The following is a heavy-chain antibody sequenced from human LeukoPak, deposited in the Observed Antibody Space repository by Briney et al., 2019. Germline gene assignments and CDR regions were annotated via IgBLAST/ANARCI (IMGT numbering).Heavy chain of an antibody. CDR1: GFTFSSYA. CDR2: ISYDGSNK. D-gene: IGHD1-26*01. CDR3: ARVRRELPPGVHDAFGI. J-gene: IGHJ3*02. V-gene: IGHV3-30-3*01. Sequence: PGGSLRLSCAASGFTFSSYAMHWVRQAPGKGLEWVAVISYDGSNKYYADSVKGRFTISRDNSKNTLYLQMNSLRAEDTAVYYCARVRRELPPGVHDAFGIWGQGTMVTVSS.